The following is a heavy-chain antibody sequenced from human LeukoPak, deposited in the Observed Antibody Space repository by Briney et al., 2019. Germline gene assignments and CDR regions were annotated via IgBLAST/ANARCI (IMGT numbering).Heavy chain of an antibody. CDR2: INHSGNT. CDR3: ARGRRYYFYYMDV. J-gene: IGHJ6*03. CDR1: GGSISSSSYY. D-gene: IGHD1-14*01. V-gene: IGHV4-39*07. Sequence: TPSETLSLTCTVSGGSISSSSYYWGWIRQPPGKGLEWIGEINHSGNTNYNPSLKSRVTISVDTSKSQFSLNLSSVTAADTAVYYCARGRRYYFYYMDVWGRGTTVTVSS.